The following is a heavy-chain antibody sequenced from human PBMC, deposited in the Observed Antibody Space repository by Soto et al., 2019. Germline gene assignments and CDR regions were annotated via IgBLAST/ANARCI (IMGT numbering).Heavy chain of an antibody. D-gene: IGHD3-9*01. CDR3: VKVSTFYDILTGYYSRNFFDP. CDR2: ISSDGDIT. J-gene: IGHJ5*02. Sequence: GGSLRRSCSASGFTFSEYSMHWVRQAPGKGLQYVSTISSDGDITYYADSVKGRFTISRDNSKNTLYLQMKSLRPEDTAVYYCVKVSTFYDILTGYYSRNFFDPWGQGTLVNVSS. CDR1: GFTFSEYS. V-gene: IGHV3-64D*06.